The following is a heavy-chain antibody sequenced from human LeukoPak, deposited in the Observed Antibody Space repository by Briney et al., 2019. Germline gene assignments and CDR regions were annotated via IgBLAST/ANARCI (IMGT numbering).Heavy chain of an antibody. CDR2: HYYSGST. V-gene: IGHV4-39*01. CDR3: ARHYYDSSGPIDY. J-gene: IGHJ4*02. D-gene: IGHD3-22*01. Sequence: SETLSLNCTVSGGSISSSSYYWGWIRQHPGKGLEWIGSHYYSGSTYYNPYLKSLVTISVNTFKNQFPLRLSSSTPADTAVYYCARHYYDSSGPIDYWGQGTLVTVSS. CDR1: GGSISSSSYY.